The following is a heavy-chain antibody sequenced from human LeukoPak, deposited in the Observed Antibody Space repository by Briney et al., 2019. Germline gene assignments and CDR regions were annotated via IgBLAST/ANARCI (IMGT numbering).Heavy chain of an antibody. Sequence: GGSLRLSCAASGFTFSSYAMSWVRQAPGKGLGWVSAISGSGGSTYYADSVKGRFTISRDNSKNTLYLQMNSLRAEDTAVYYCAKDNSLIYYYYGMDVWGQGTTVTVSS. CDR1: GFTFSSYA. J-gene: IGHJ6*02. CDR3: AKDNSLIYYYYGMDV. CDR2: ISGSGGST. D-gene: IGHD2-8*01. V-gene: IGHV3-23*01.